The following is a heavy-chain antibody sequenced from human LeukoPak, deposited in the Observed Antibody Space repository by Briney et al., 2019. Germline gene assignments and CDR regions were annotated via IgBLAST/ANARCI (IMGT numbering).Heavy chain of an antibody. V-gene: IGHV3-21*04. Sequence: GGSLRLSCAASGFTFSSYSMNWVRQAPGKGLEWVSSISSDSNYIFYADSVQGRFTISRDNAENSLFLQMNSLRVEDTAVYYCARDTSGYDPFWGQGTLVTVSS. CDR2: ISSDSNYI. J-gene: IGHJ4*02. D-gene: IGHD5-12*01. CDR1: GFTFSSYS. CDR3: ARDTSGYDPF.